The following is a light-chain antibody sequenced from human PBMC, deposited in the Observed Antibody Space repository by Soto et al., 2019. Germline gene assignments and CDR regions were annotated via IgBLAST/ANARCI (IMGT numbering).Light chain of an antibody. CDR2: GAS. V-gene: IGKV3-20*01. Sequence: EIVLTQSPGTLSLSPGERATLSCRASQSVSSSYLAWYQQKPGQAPRLLIYGASSRATGIPDSFTGSGSGTDFTLTISRLEPEDFAVYYCQQYGSSPRFGPGTKVDI. CDR3: QQYGSSPR. CDR1: QSVSSSY. J-gene: IGKJ3*01.